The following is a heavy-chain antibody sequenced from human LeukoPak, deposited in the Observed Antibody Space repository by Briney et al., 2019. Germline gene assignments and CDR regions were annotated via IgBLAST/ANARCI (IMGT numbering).Heavy chain of an antibody. CDR2: INPNSGGT. Sequence: ASVTVSCKASGYTFTGYYMHRVRQAPGQGLEWMGWINPNSGGTNYAQKFQGRVTMTRDTSISTAYMELSRLRSDDTAVYYCARGCSSTSCYGVAGMDVWGQGTTVTVSS. CDR3: ARGCSSTSCYGVAGMDV. J-gene: IGHJ6*02. D-gene: IGHD2-2*01. CDR1: GYTFTGYY. V-gene: IGHV1-2*02.